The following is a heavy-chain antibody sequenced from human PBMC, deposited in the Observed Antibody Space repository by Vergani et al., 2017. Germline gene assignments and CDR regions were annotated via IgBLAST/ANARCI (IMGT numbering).Heavy chain of an antibody. Sequence: EVQLVESGGGLVQPGRSLRLSCAASGFTFDDYAMHWVRHAPGKGLEWVSGISWNSGSIGYADSVKGRFTISRDNAKNSLYLQMNSLRAEDTALYYCAKGHIAAVVTRLPNWGQGTLVTVSS. J-gene: IGHJ4*02. CDR2: ISWNSGSI. V-gene: IGHV3-9*01. D-gene: IGHD6-13*01. CDR1: GFTFDDYA. CDR3: AKGHIAAVVTRLPN.